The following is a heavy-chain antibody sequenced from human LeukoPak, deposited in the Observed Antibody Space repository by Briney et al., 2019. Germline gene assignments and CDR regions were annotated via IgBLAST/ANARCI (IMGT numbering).Heavy chain of an antibody. CDR2: ISGSGGST. CDR1: GFTFSSDA. CDR3: ARGSAYSYAFTGRERTKSRLDY. V-gene: IGHV3-23*01. J-gene: IGHJ4*02. D-gene: IGHD5-18*01. Sequence: GGSLRLSCAASGFTFSSDAMSWVRQAPGKGLEWVSAISGSGGSTYYADSVKGRFTISRDNSKNTLYLQMNSLRSEDTAVYYCARGSAYSYAFTGRERTKSRLDYWGQGTLVTVSS.